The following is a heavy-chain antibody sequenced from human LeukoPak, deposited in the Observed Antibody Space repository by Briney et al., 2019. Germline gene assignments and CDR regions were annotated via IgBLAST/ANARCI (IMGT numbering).Heavy chain of an antibody. V-gene: IGHV3-30*02. J-gene: IGHJ4*02. CDR3: AKGSNRGVATIDY. CDR1: GFTFSNSG. D-gene: IGHD5-12*01. CDR2: IWYDGRNK. Sequence: GGSLRLSCAASGFTFSNSGIHWVRQAPGKGLEWVALIWYDGRNKFYADSVKGRFTISRDNSKNTLFLQMNSLRAEDTAVYYCAKGSNRGVATIDYWGQGTLVTVSS.